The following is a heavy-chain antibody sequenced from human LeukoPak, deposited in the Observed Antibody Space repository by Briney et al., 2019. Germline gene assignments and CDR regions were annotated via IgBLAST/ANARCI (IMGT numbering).Heavy chain of an antibody. CDR2: INPNSDAT. CDR1: GYTFTGYY. D-gene: IGHD2-15*01. V-gene: IGHV1-2*02. J-gene: IGHJ6*03. CDR3: GRVWVAARAKDYYYSMDV. Sequence: ASVKVSCKASGYTFTGYYIHWVRQAPGQGLEWMGWINPNSDATNYAQKFQGRVTMTRGTAISPAYMELGRLRSSDTDGNYGGRVWVAARAKDYYYSMDVWAKGPRSPSP.